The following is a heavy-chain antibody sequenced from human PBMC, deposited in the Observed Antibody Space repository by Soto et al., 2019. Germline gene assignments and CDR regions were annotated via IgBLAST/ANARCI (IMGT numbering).Heavy chain of an antibody. V-gene: IGHV4-39*01. CDR3: ARLERVADTLANYYYYYYGMDV. CDR1: GGSISSSSYY. Sequence: SETLSLTCTVSGGSISSSSYYWGWIRQPPGKGLEWIGSIYYSGSTYYNPSLKSRVTISVDTSKNQFSLKLSSVTAADTAVYYCARLERVADTLANYYYYYYGMDVWGQGTTVTVSS. D-gene: IGHD6-19*01. CDR2: IYYSGST. J-gene: IGHJ6*02.